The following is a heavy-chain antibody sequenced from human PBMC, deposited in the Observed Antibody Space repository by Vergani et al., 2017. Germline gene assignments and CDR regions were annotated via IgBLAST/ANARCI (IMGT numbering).Heavy chain of an antibody. D-gene: IGHD1-26*01. CDR1: GFTFSSYA. V-gene: IGHV3-23*01. J-gene: IGHJ4*02. CDR3: ATDPLGWELLVPFDY. Sequence: EVKLLESGGGLVQPGGSLRLSCAASGFTFSSYAMSWVRQAPGKGPEWVSAISGSGGSTYYADSVKGRFTISRDNSKNTLYLQVNSLRAEDTAVYYCATDPLGWELLVPFDYWGQGTLVTVSS. CDR2: ISGSGGST.